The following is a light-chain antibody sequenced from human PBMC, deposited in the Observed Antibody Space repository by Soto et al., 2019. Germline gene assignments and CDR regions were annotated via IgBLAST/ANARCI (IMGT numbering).Light chain of an antibody. V-gene: IGKV3-15*01. J-gene: IGKJ5*01. CDR1: QSVSSN. CDR2: GAS. CDR3: QQYNSWPPIT. Sequence: EIVMTQSPATLSVSPGERATLSCRASQSVSSNLAWYQQKPGQAPRLLIYGASTRATGIPARFSGSGSETEVPLIISSLQSEDFAVYSCQQYNSWPPITFGEGTRLEIK.